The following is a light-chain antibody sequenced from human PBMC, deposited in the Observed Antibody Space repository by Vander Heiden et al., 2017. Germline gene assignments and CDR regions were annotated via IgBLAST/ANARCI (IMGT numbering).Light chain of an antibody. CDR1: NSNIGTIDA. CDR3: QSFDSSLKGWV. V-gene: IGLV1-40*01. J-gene: IGLJ3*02. CDR2: GDS. Sequence: QSVLTQPPPVSGAPGQWVTISCTWNNSNIGTIDAVHWDQQLPGTAPKLIYGDSSRPSGVPDRFSASKSGTSASLAITGLQAEDEGDYFCQSFDSSLKGWVFGGGTKLTIL.